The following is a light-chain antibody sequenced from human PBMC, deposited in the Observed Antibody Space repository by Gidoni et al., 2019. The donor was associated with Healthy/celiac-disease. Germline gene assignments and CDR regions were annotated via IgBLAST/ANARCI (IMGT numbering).Light chain of an antibody. CDR2: DAS. CDR3: QQRSNWVFT. V-gene: IGKV3-11*01. Sequence: EIVLTQSPATRSLSPGERATLSCRASQSVSSYLAWYQQKPGQAPRLLIYDASNRATAIPARFSGSGSGTDFTLTISSLEPEDFAVYYCQQRSNWVFTFGPGTKVDIK. CDR1: QSVSSY. J-gene: IGKJ3*01.